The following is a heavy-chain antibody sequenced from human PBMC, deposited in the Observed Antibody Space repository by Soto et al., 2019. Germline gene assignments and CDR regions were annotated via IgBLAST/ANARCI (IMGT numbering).Heavy chain of an antibody. CDR2: IYYSGRT. CDR3: ARHPTVTEYYFDY. J-gene: IGHJ4*02. CDR1: GGSISSYY. D-gene: IGHD4-17*01. V-gene: IGHV4-59*08. Sequence: QVHLQESGPGLVKPSETLSLTCTVSGGSISSYYWSWIRQQPGKGLEWIGYIYYSGRTNYNPSLKSRVTISVDTSKNQCSLKLTSVTAADTAVYYCARHPTVTEYYFDYWGQGTLVTVSS.